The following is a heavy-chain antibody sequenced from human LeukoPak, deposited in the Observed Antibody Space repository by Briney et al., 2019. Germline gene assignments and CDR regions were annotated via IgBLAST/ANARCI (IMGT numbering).Heavy chain of an antibody. J-gene: IGHJ4*02. CDR3: AKSSEAFDSSGSHFDY. Sequence: GGSLRLSCAASGFTFSSYAMSWVRQAPGKGLEWVSAISGSGGSTYYADSVKGRFTISRDNSKNTLYLQMNSLRAEDTAVYYCAKSSEAFDSSGSHFDYWGQGTLVTVSS. D-gene: IGHD3-22*01. V-gene: IGHV3-23*01. CDR2: ISGSGGST. CDR1: GFTFSSYA.